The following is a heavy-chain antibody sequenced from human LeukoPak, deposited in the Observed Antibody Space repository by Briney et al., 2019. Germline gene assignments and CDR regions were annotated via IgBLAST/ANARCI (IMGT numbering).Heavy chain of an antibody. D-gene: IGHD3-22*01. CDR3: AVDYGDYVSVDYYDSSGYYPYY. J-gene: IGHJ4*02. Sequence: ASVKVSCKASGYTFTGYYMHWVRQAPGQGLEWMGWINPNGGGTNYAQKFQGRVTMTRDTSISTAYMELSRLRSDDTAVYYCAVDYGDYVSVDYYDSSGYYPYYWGQGTLVTVSS. CDR1: GYTFTGYY. CDR2: INPNGGGT. V-gene: IGHV1-2*02.